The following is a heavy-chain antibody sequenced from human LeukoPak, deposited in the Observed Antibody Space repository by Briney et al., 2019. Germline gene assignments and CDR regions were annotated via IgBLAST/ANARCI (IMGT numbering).Heavy chain of an antibody. CDR3: ASSPGTYYYGSGSYKGQTTYFDY. J-gene: IGHJ4*02. D-gene: IGHD3-10*01. Sequence: GESLKISCKGSGYNFTIYWIGWVRQMPGKGLEWMGIIYPGDSDTRYSPSFQGQVTISADKSINTAYLQWSSLKASDTAMYYCASSPGTYYYGSGSYKGQTTYFDYWGQGTLVTVSS. CDR2: IYPGDSDT. CDR1: GYNFTIYW. V-gene: IGHV5-51*01.